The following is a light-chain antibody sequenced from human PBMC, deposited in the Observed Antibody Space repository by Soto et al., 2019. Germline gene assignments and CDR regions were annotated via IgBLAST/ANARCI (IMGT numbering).Light chain of an antibody. CDR2: DES. V-gene: IGKV3D-20*01. J-gene: IGKJ4*01. CDR1: QSVRSSY. Sequence: EIVLTQSPATLSLSPGDRATLSCWASQSVRSSYVAWYQQKAGLAPRLLIYDESSRASGIPDRFSGSGSGTDFTLTIGRLEPEDFALYYCQQYDNSAPLSFGGGTKV. CDR3: QQYDNSAPLS.